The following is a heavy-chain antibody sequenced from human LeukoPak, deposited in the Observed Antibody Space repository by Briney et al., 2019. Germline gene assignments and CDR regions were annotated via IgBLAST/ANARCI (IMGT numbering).Heavy chain of an antibody. D-gene: IGHD4-23*01. V-gene: IGHV4-30-2*01. CDR1: GGSISSGGYS. Sequence: SETLSLTCAVSGGSISSGGYSWSWIRQPPGKGLEWIGYIYHSGSTYYNPSLKSRVTISVDRSKNQFSLKLSSVTAADTAVYYCARVWLRWQESFDYWGQGTLVTVSS. J-gene: IGHJ4*02. CDR2: IYHSGST. CDR3: ARVWLRWQESFDY.